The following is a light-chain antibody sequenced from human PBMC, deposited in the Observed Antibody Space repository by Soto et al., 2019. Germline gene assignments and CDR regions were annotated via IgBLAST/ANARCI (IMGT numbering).Light chain of an antibody. V-gene: IGKV3-15*01. Sequence: EIVMTQSPATLSLSPGETATLSCRASQSVSFHLAWYHQKPGQGPRLLIYGASTRATGIPARFSGSGSGTDFTLTISSLQSEDFAVYYCQQYKNWPPLTFGGGTKVEIK. J-gene: IGKJ4*01. CDR1: QSVSFH. CDR3: QQYKNWPPLT. CDR2: GAS.